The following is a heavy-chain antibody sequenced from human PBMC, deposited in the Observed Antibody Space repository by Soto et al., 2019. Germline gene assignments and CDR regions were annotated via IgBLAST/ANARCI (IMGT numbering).Heavy chain of an antibody. V-gene: IGHV3-30*18. CDR1: GFTFSSYG. CDR2: ISYDGSNK. J-gene: IGHJ4*02. Sequence: QVQLVESGGGVVQPGRSLRLSCAASGFTFSSYGMHWVRQAPGKGLEWVAVISYDGSNKYYADSVKGRFTISGDNSKNTLYLQMNSLRAEDTAVYYCAKDITMIVVVAGFDYWGQGTLVTVSS. CDR3: AKDITMIVVVAGFDY. D-gene: IGHD3-22*01.